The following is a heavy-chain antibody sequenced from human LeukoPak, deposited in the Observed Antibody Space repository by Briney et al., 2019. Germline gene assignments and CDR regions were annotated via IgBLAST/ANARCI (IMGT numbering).Heavy chain of an antibody. CDR2: ISGSGGST. CDR3: AKTRGYRPYPTDY. Sequence: GGSLRLSCAASGFTSSSYALNWVRQAPGKGLEWVSAISGSGGSTYYADSVKGRFTISRDNSKNTLYLQMNSLRAEDTAVYYCAKTRGYRPYPTDYWGQGTLVTVSS. D-gene: IGHD1-1*01. V-gene: IGHV3-23*01. J-gene: IGHJ4*02. CDR1: GFTSSSYA.